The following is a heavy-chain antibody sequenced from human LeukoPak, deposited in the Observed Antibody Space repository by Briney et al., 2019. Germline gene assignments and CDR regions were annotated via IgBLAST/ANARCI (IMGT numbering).Heavy chain of an antibody. Sequence: ASVKVSCKPSGYTFTGYYMHSVRQAPGQGLEWMGRINPNSGGTNYAQKFQGRVTMTRDTSISTAYIELSRLRSDDTAVYYCARGYPKSSGCSNWGQGTLVTVSS. CDR3: ARGYPKSSGCSN. CDR1: GYTFTGYY. V-gene: IGHV1-2*06. D-gene: IGHD6-19*01. J-gene: IGHJ4*02. CDR2: INPNSGGT.